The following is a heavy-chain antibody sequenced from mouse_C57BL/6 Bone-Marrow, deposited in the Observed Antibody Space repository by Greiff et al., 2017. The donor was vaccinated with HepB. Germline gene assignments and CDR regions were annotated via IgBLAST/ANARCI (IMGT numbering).Heavy chain of an antibody. CDR1: GYTFTSYW. D-gene: IGHD2-4*01. V-gene: IGHV1-64*01. Sequence: QVQLQQPGAELVKPGASVKLSCKASGYTFTSYWMHWVKQRPGQGLEWIGMIHPKSGSTNYNEKFKSKATLAVDNSSSTAYMQLSSLTSEDSAVYYCAIYYDYDYAMDYWGQGTSVTVSS. J-gene: IGHJ4*01. CDR2: IHPKSGST. CDR3: AIYYDYDYAMDY.